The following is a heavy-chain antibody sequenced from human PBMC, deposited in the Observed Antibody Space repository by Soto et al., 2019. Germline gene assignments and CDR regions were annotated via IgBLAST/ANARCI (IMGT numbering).Heavy chain of an antibody. J-gene: IGHJ4*02. Sequence: GGSLRLSCAASGFTFSSYAMSWVRQAPGKGLEWVSAISGSGGSTYYADSVKGRFTISRDNSKNTLYLQMNSLRAEDTAVYYCADRIIPDWSGQRDYPFDYWGQGTLVTVSS. D-gene: IGHD3-3*01. V-gene: IGHV3-23*01. CDR1: GFTFSSYA. CDR2: ISGSGGST. CDR3: ADRIIPDWSGQRDYPFDY.